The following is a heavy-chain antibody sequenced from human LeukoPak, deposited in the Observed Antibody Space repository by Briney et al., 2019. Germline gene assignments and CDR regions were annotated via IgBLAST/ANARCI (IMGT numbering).Heavy chain of an antibody. V-gene: IGHV4-34*01. CDR1: GGPFNDYY. D-gene: IGHD5-12*01. Sequence: KPSETLSLTCAAYGGPFNDYYWNWLRQPPGKGLEWIGEINHSGSTNYHPPYKSRVTISLDTSQNHFSLKLTSVTAADTAVYYCARSGRDVGFAFDIWGQGTLVTISS. CDR3: ARSGRDVGFAFDI. CDR2: INHSGST. J-gene: IGHJ3*02.